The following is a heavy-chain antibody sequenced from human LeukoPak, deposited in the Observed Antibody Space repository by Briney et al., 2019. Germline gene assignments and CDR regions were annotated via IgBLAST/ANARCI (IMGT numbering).Heavy chain of an antibody. CDR2: INHSGST. CDR1: GGSFSGYY. Sequence: SETLSLTCAVYGGSFSGYYWSWIRQPPGKGLEWIGEINHSGSTNYNPSLKSRVTISVDTSKNQFSLKLSSVTAADTAVYYCERGNAMVRGVAPYYYYYYGMDVWGQGTTVTVSS. CDR3: ERGNAMVRGVAPYYYYYYGMDV. V-gene: IGHV4-34*01. J-gene: IGHJ6*02. D-gene: IGHD3-10*01.